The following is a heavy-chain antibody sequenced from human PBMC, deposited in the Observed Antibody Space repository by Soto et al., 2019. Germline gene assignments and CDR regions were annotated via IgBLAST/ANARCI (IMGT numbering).Heavy chain of an antibody. V-gene: IGHV4-61*08. CDR2: IYYSGNI. Sequence: SETLSLTCNVSGGSISSGDYYWSWIRQPPGKGLEWIGYIYYSGNIHYNPSLKSRVILSVDTSKNQFSLKLSSVTAADTAVYYCARDRRVVTEGFDYWGQGALVTVSS. J-gene: IGHJ4*02. CDR1: GGSISSGDYY. CDR3: ARDRRVVTEGFDY. D-gene: IGHD2-21*02.